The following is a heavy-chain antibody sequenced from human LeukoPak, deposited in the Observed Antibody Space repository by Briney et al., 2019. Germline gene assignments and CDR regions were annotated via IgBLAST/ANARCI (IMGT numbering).Heavy chain of an antibody. Sequence: GGSLRLSCAASGFTFSSYSMNWVRQAPGKGLEWVSAITGSGGSTYYADSVKGRFTISRDNSKNTLYLQMNSLRAEDTAVYYCAKDPHYDFWSGYPNWFDPWGQGTLVTVSS. CDR3: AKDPHYDFWSGYPNWFDP. J-gene: IGHJ5*02. CDR2: ITGSGGST. V-gene: IGHV3-23*01. D-gene: IGHD3-3*01. CDR1: GFTFSSYS.